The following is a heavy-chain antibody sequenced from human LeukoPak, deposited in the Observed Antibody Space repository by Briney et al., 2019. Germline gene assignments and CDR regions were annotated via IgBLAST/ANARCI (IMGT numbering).Heavy chain of an antibody. CDR2: IYICGCST. CDR1: GFTFRNYR. Sequence: ESLRLSCAASGFTFRNYRMHWVRQAPGKGLVWVSRIYICGCSTDYADSVKGGFTISRDNAKNTLYLQMNSLRVEDTAVYYCARDLDGYRSGNGAWGQGTLVTVSS. CDR3: ARDLDGYRSGNGA. D-gene: IGHD5-12*01. V-gene: IGHV3-74*01. J-gene: IGHJ5*02.